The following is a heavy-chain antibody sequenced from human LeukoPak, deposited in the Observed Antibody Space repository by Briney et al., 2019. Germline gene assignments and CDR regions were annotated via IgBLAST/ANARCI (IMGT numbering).Heavy chain of an antibody. Sequence: GGSLRLSCAASGFTFSSYWMSWVRQAPGKGLEWVANIKQDGSEKYYVDSVKGRFTISRDNAKNSLYLQMNSLRAEDTAVYYCARGSSFLDMVRGVIIGIYYMDVWGKGTAVTVSS. CDR1: GFTFSSYW. CDR3: ARGSSFLDMVRGVIIGIYYMDV. J-gene: IGHJ6*03. D-gene: IGHD3-10*01. V-gene: IGHV3-7*01. CDR2: IKQDGSEK.